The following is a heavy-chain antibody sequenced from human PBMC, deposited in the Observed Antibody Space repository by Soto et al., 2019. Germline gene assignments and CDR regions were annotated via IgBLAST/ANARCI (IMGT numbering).Heavy chain of an antibody. D-gene: IGHD3-16*01. CDR1: GGSISSSSYY. J-gene: IGHJ4*02. Sequence: SETLSLTCTVSGGSISSSSYYWGWIRQPPGKGLEWIGSIYYSGSTYYNPSLKSRVTISVDTSKNQFSLKLSSVTAADTAVYYCARRGSRCGEYVGGFLAYRGQRNLVPFSS. CDR3: ARRGSRCGEYVGGFLAY. V-gene: IGHV4-39*01. CDR2: IYYSGST.